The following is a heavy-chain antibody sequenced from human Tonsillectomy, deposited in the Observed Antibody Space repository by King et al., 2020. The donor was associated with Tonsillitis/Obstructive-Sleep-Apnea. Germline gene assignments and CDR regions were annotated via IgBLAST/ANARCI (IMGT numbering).Heavy chain of an antibody. CDR1: GFTFSDHY. CDR3: AREDYDFWSGWGYYYYMDV. D-gene: IGHD3-3*01. CDR2: TRNKANSYTT. Sequence: VQLVESGGGLVQPGGSLRLSCAASGFTFSDHYMDWVRQAPGKGLEWVGRTRNKANSYTTEYAASVKGRFTISRDDSKNSLYLQMNSLKTEDTAVYYCAREDYDFWSGWGYYYYMDVWGKGTTVTVSS. V-gene: IGHV3-72*01. J-gene: IGHJ6*03.